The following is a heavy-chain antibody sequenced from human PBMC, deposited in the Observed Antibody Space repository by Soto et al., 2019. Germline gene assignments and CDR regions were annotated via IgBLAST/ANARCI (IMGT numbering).Heavy chain of an antibody. J-gene: IGHJ6*03. V-gene: IGHV1-24*01. CDR2: FDPEDGET. CDR3: VTRLSYDILTGSYYYMDV. Sequence: ASVKVSCKVSGYTLTELSMHWVRQAPGKGLEWMGGFDPEDGETIYAQKFQGRVTMTEDTSTDTAYMELSSLRSEDTAVYYCVTRLSYDILTGSYYYMDVWGKGTTVTVSS. D-gene: IGHD3-9*01. CDR1: GYTLTELS.